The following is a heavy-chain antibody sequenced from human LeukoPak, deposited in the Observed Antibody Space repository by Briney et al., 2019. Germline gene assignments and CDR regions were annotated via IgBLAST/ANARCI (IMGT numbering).Heavy chain of an antibody. V-gene: IGHV3-23*01. CDR1: GFTFSSYA. J-gene: IGHJ3*02. Sequence: GGSLRLSCAASGFTFSSYAMSWVRQAPGKGLEWVSAISGSGGSTYSADSVKGRFTISRDNAKNSLYLQMNSLRAEDTAVYYCAREYEDAFDIWGQGTMVTVSS. CDR3: AREYEDAFDI. D-gene: IGHD3-3*01. CDR2: ISGSGGST.